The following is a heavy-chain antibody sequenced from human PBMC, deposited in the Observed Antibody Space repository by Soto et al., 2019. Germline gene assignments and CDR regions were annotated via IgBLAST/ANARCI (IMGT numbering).Heavy chain of an antibody. D-gene: IGHD3-10*01. CDR2: MNHSGRS. CDR3: ARGRRRYYGSGSYYMQPSLDP. J-gene: IGHJ5*02. V-gene: IGHV4-34*01. CDR1: GESFSDYY. Sequence: PSETLSLTCAVYGESFSDYYWTWIRQPPGKGLEWIGEMNHSGRSNYTPSLKSRVTISVDTSKNQFSLNLRSVTAADTAVYYCARGRRRYYGSGSYYMQPSLDPWSQGILVTVSS.